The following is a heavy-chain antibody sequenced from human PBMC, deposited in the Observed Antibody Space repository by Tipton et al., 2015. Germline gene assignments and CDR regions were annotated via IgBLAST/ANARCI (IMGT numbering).Heavy chain of an antibody. D-gene: IGHD3-22*01. J-gene: IGHJ4*02. Sequence: TLSLTCAVYGTSFTGYYWNWVRQPPGKGLEWIGDVHHGGATNYNPSLKSRVTISVDSSKDQFSLSLSSVTAADTAVYYCARGRRQGFYYDSSGRYPMCYFDYWGQGTLVTVSS. CDR2: VHHGGAT. CDR1: GTSFTGYY. CDR3: ARGRRQGFYYDSSGRYPMCYFDY. V-gene: IGHV4-34*01.